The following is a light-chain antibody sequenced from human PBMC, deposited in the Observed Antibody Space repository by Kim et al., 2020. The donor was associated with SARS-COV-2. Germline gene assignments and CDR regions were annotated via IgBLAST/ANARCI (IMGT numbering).Light chain of an antibody. CDR3: QQLNSYPLT. CDR2: AAS. CDR1: QGISSY. V-gene: IGKV1-9*01. Sequence: DNQFNQAPTLLSSSVRDRITLPCRASQGISSYLAWYQQKPGKAPKLLIYAASTLQSGVPSRFSGSGSGTEFTLTISSLQPEDFATYYCQQLNSYPLTFGGGTKVDIK. J-gene: IGKJ4*01.